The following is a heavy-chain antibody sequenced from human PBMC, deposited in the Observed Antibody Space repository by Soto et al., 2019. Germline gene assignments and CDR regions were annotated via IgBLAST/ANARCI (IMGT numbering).Heavy chain of an antibody. CDR1: GYTFTSYG. CDR3: ARAPRAGYNYVLP. V-gene: IGHV1-18*01. D-gene: IGHD5-12*01. CDR2: ISAYNGNT. Sequence: QVQLVQSGAEVKKPGASVKVSCKASGYTFTSYGISWVRQVPGQGLEWMGWISAYNGNTNYAQKFQGRVTMTTDTXTTTAYMELKSLSSDDTAVYYCARAPRAGYNYVLPWGQGTLVIVSS. J-gene: IGHJ4*02.